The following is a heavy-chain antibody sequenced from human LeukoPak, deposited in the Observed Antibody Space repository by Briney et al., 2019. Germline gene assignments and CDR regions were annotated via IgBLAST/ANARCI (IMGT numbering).Heavy chain of an antibody. CDR1: GYTFTSYG. J-gene: IGHJ4*02. CDR2: ISAYNGNT. Sequence: ASVKVSCKASGYTFTSYGISWVRQAPRQGLEWMGWISAYNGNTNYAQKLQGRVTMTTDTSTSTAYMELRSLRSDDTAVYYCARDQRGRVGGYSYGIFDYWGQGTLVTVSS. V-gene: IGHV1-18*01. CDR3: ARDQRGRVGGYSYGIFDY. D-gene: IGHD5-18*01.